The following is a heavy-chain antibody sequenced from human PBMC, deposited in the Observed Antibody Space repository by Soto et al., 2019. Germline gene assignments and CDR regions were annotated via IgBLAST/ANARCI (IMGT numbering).Heavy chain of an antibody. Sequence: SETRSLTWIVAGGSISNYYWSWIRQPPGKGLEWIGYIYYSGSTNYNPSLKSRVTISVDTSKNQFSLKLSSVTAADTAVYYCARQITYDYIWGTLDYWGQGTLVTVSS. J-gene: IGHJ4*02. CDR1: GGSISNYY. V-gene: IGHV4-59*08. D-gene: IGHD3-16*01. CDR3: ARQITYDYIWGTLDY. CDR2: IYYSGST.